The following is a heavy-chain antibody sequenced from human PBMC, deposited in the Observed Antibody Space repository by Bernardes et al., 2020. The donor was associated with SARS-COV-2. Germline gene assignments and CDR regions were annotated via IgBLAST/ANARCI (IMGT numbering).Heavy chain of an antibody. CDR2: ISSSSSTI. V-gene: IGHV3-48*01. D-gene: IGHD3-10*01. J-gene: IGHJ4*01. CDR3: ARDFGSFLPDY. CDR1: GFKFGTYS. Sequence: GGSLRLSCVASGFKFGTYSMNWVRQAPGKGLEWLSYISSSSSTIYYADSVKGRFTISRDNAKDSLYLQMSSLRGEDTAVYYCARDFGSFLPDYWGQGSLVTVSS.